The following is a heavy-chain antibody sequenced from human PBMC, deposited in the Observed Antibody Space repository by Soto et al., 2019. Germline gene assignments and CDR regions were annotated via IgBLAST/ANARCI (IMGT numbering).Heavy chain of an antibody. V-gene: IGHV4-59*01. J-gene: IGHJ4*02. CDR2: IYYSGST. Sequence: PSETLSLTCTFSGGSIISYYWSWIRQPPGKGLEWIGYIYYSGSTNYNPSLKSRVTISVDTSKNQFSLKLSSVTAADTAVYYCARVHYDILTGYYFFDYWGQGTLVTVSS. CDR3: ARVHYDILTGYYFFDY. CDR1: GGSIISYY. D-gene: IGHD3-9*01.